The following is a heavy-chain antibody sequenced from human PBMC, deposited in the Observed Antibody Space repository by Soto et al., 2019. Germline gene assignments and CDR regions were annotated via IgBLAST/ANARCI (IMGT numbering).Heavy chain of an antibody. CDR2: ISYDGSNK. CDR3: AKGYCSSTSCYVDY. CDR1: GFTFSSYG. D-gene: IGHD2-2*01. Sequence: GGSLRLSCAASGFTFSSYGMHWVRQAPGKGLEWVAVISYDGSNKYYADSVKGRFTISRDNSKNTLYLQMNSLRAEDTAVYYCAKGYCSSTSCYVDYWGQGTLVTVS. J-gene: IGHJ4*02. V-gene: IGHV3-30*18.